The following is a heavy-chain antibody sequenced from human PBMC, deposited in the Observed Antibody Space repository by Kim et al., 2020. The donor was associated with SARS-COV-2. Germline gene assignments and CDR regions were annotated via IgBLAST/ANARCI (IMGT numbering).Heavy chain of an antibody. CDR3: ARGGGGFLDY. D-gene: IGHD3-10*01. V-gene: IGHV3-33*01. J-gene: IGHJ4*02. Sequence: SNKNYAGAVEGRFTIYRDNSENTLYLQLNSLRDDDAALYYCARGGGGFLDYWGQGNLVTVSS. CDR2: SNK.